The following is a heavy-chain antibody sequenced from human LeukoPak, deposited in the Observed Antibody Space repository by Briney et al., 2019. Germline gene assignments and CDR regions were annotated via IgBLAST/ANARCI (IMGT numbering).Heavy chain of an antibody. Sequence: SETLSLTCAVYGGSFSGYYWSWIRQPPGKGLEWIGYIYYSGSTNYNPSLKSRVTISVDTSKNQFSLKLSSVTAADTAVYYCARAVADYDAFDIWGQGTMVTVSS. D-gene: IGHD6-19*01. V-gene: IGHV4-59*01. CDR2: IYYSGST. CDR1: GGSFSGYY. CDR3: ARAVADYDAFDI. J-gene: IGHJ3*02.